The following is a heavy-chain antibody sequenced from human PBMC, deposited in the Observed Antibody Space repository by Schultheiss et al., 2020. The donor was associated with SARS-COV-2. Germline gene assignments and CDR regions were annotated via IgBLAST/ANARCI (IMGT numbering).Heavy chain of an antibody. V-gene: IGHV4-4*07. J-gene: IGHJ6*02. CDR2: IYTSGST. Sequence: SQTLSLTCTVSGGSISSYYWSWIRQPAGKGLEWIGRIYTSGSTNYNPSLKSRVTISVDTSKNQFSLKLSSVTAADTAVYYCARVGYSYGLDYYYYGMDVWGQGTTVTVSS. CDR3: ARVGYSYGLDYYYYGMDV. CDR1: GGSISSYY. D-gene: IGHD5-18*01.